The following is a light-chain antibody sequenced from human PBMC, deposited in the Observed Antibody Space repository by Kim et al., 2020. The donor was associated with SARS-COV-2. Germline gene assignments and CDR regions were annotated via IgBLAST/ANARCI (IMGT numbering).Light chain of an antibody. J-gene: IGKJ1*01. CDR2: DAS. Sequence: EIVMTQSPATLSLSLGERATLSCGASQSVSSSYLAWYQQRPGVAPRLLIYDASSRATGSPDRCRGGGYGTDFTLTISKPGPEDFAVYFCQQYRTSPRTFWQRAKVDIK. CDR1: QSVSSSY. CDR3: QQYRTSPRT. V-gene: IGKV3D-20*01.